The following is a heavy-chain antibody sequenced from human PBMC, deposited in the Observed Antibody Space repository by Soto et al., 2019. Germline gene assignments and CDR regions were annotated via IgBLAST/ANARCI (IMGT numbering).Heavy chain of an antibody. Sequence: QAQLMQSGAEVKKPGSSVKVSCKASGGTFSGYAINWVRQAPGQGLEWMGGIIPLLGITDYGQKFQGRIKIDADDTTATAYSDLRGQRSEDTAVYYCARDPRSITGTTSCEDSQLWGQGTLVSVSS. J-gene: IGHJ1*01. CDR1: GGTFSGYA. CDR2: IIPLLGIT. CDR3: ARDPRSITGTTSCEDSQL. V-gene: IGHV1-69*01. D-gene: IGHD1-20*01.